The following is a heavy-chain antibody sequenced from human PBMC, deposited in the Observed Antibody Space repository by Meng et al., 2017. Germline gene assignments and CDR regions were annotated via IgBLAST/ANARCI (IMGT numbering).Heavy chain of an antibody. J-gene: IGHJ4*02. Sequence: GGSLRLSCAASGFTFSSYSMNWVRQAPGNGLEWVSSISSSSSYIYYADSVKGRFTISRDNAKNSLYLQMNSLRAEDTAVYYCARGGFVRVAGTTDYWGQGTRVTVYS. CDR2: ISSSSSYI. CDR3: ARGGFVRVAGTTDY. D-gene: IGHD3-10*02. V-gene: IGHV3-21*01. CDR1: GFTFSSYS.